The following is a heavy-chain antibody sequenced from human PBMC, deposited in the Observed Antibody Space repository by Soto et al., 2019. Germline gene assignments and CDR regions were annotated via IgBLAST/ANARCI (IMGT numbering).Heavy chain of an antibody. J-gene: IGHJ6*02. Sequence: QVQLVESGGGAVQPGRSLRLSCAASGFTFSSYGMHWVRQAPGKGLEWVAVISYDGSNKYYADSVKGRFTISRDNSKNTLYLQMNSLRAEDTAVYYCAKDGTYYDFWSGLDSLTGMDVWGQGTTVTVSS. D-gene: IGHD3-3*01. CDR1: GFTFSSYG. V-gene: IGHV3-30*18. CDR3: AKDGTYYDFWSGLDSLTGMDV. CDR2: ISYDGSNK.